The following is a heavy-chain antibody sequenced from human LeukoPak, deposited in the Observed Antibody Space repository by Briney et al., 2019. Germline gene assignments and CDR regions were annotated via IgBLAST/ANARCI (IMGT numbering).Heavy chain of an antibody. D-gene: IGHD6-13*01. J-gene: IGHJ4*02. CDR3: ARDSSWSFDF. CDR1: GFTFSTYS. V-gene: IGHV3-48*04. Sequence: GGSLRFSGAASGFTFSTYSMNWVRQAPGKGLEWVSYISISTTTTYYADSVKGRFTISRDNAKNSLYLQMNSLRAEDTAVYYCARDSSWSFDFWGQGTLVTVSS. CDR2: ISISTTTT.